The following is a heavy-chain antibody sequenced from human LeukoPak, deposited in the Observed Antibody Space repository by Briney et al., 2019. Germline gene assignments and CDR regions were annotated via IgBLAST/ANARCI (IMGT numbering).Heavy chain of an antibody. CDR3: ARAPRGDFWSGYYTD. V-gene: IGHV3-30-3*01. CDR2: ISYDGSNK. J-gene: IGHJ4*02. CDR1: GFTFSSYA. D-gene: IGHD3-3*01. Sequence: GRSLRLSCAASGFTFSSYAMHWVRQAPGKGLEWVAVISYDGSNKYYADSVKGRFTISRDNSKNTLYLQMNSLRAEDTAVYYCARAPRGDFWSGYYTDWGQGTLVTVSS.